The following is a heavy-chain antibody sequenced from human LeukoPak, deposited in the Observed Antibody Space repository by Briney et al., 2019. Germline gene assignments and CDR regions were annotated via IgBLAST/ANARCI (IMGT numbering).Heavy chain of an antibody. J-gene: IGHJ5*02. CDR1: GFTFSSYD. CDR3: ARGYCSSTSCSPNWFDP. D-gene: IGHD2-2*01. CDR2: IGTAGDT. V-gene: IGHV3-13*04. Sequence: PGGSLRLSCAASGFTFSSYDMHWVRQATGKGLEWVSAIGTAGDTYYPGSVKGRFTISRDNAKNSLYLEMNSLRAEDTAVYYCARGYCSSTSCSPNWFDPWGQGTLVTVSS.